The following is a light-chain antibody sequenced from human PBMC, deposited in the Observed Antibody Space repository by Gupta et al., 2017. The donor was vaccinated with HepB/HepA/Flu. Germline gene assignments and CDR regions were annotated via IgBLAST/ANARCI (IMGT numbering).Light chain of an antibody. CDR1: QSISRY. J-gene: IGKJ4*01. V-gene: IGKV1-39*01. CDR2: MAS. Sequence: DIQMTQSPSSLSASVGDRITITCRASQSISRYLNWYQQRPGKAPKLLIYMASSLQSGVPSRFSGSGSGTDFTLTISSRQPEDFASYYCQQSFSAPLTLGGGTKVEIK. CDR3: QQSFSAPLT.